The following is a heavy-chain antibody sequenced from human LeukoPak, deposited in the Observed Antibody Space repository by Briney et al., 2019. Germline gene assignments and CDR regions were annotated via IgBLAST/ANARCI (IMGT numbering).Heavy chain of an antibody. CDR3: AKLSPTTLYDSRGWFDP. V-gene: IGHV3-7*03. CDR2: IKQDGSEK. D-gene: IGHD3-3*01. J-gene: IGHJ5*02. CDR1: GFTFSSYW. Sequence: GGSLRLSCAASGFTFSSYWMSWVRQAPGKGLEWVANIKQDGSEKYYVDSVKGRFTISRDNSKNTLYLQMNRLRAEDTAVYYCAKLSPTTLYDSRGWFDPWGQGTLVTVSS.